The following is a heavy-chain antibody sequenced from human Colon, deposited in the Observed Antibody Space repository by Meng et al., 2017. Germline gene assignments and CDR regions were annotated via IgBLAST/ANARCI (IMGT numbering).Heavy chain of an antibody. V-gene: IGHV1-18*01. D-gene: IGHD4-17*01. J-gene: IGHJ4*02. CDR1: GYTFTTYG. CDR3: ARDNPGDYVWDY. Sequence: QVQLVQSGAEVKKPGASVKASCKASGYTFTTYGISWMRQAPGQGLEWMGWISTYDDNTNYVEKFRGRVTMTTDTSTNTAYMEVRSLRSDDTAVYYCARDNPGDYVWDYWGQGTLVTVSS. CDR2: ISTYDDNT.